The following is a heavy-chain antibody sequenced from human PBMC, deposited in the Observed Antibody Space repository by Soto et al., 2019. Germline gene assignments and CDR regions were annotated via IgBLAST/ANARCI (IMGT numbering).Heavy chain of an antibody. CDR1: GGTFSSYA. D-gene: IGHD3-22*01. CDR3: ARTYYYDSSGYYHGFFDY. Sequence: SVKVSCKASGGTFSSYAISWVRQAPGQGLEWMGGIIPIFGTANYAQKFQGRVTITADESTSTAYMELSSLRSEDTAVYYCARTYYYDSSGYYHGFFDYWGQGTLVTVSS. V-gene: IGHV1-69*13. J-gene: IGHJ4*02. CDR2: IIPIFGTA.